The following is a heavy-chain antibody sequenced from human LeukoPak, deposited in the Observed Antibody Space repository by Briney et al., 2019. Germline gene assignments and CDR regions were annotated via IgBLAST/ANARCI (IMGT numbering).Heavy chain of an antibody. V-gene: IGHV3-74*01. Sequence: GGSLRLSCAASGFTFSSYWMHWVRQAPGKGLVWVSRINADGSSTSYADSVKGRFTISRDNAKNTLYLQMNSLRAEDTAVYYCARGYCSSTSCYKVLDYYYYMDVWGKGTTVTVSS. CDR3: ARGYCSSTSCYKVLDYYYYMDV. J-gene: IGHJ6*03. CDR1: GFTFSSYW. D-gene: IGHD2-2*02. CDR2: INADGSST.